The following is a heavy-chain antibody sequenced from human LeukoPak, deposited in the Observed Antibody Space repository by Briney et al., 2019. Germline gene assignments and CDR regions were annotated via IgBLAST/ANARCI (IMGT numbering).Heavy chain of an antibody. J-gene: IGHJ5*02. CDR3: AREARVAAAGTHWFDP. CDR2: VWFDGSNK. Sequence: GGSLRLSCVASGFTFSTYGMHWVRQAPGKGLEWVAVVWFDGSNKNYAESVEGRFTISRDNPKNTLYLQMDSLRAEDTAVYYCAREARVAAAGTHWFDPWGQGTLVTVSS. V-gene: IGHV3-33*01. D-gene: IGHD6-13*01. CDR1: GFTFSTYG.